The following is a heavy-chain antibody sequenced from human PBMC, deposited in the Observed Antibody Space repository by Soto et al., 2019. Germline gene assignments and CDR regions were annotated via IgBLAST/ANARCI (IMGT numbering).Heavy chain of an antibody. CDR1: GFTFSSYA. D-gene: IGHD1-26*01. Sequence: EVQLLESGGGLVQPGGSLRLSCTASGFTFSSYAMSWVRQAPGKGLEWVSAISGSGGSTYYADSVKGRFTISRDNSKNTLYLNMNSLRAEDKAVYYCAKDRYSGSYYVAFDIWGQGTMVTVSS. CDR2: ISGSGGST. J-gene: IGHJ3*02. CDR3: AKDRYSGSYYVAFDI. V-gene: IGHV3-23*01.